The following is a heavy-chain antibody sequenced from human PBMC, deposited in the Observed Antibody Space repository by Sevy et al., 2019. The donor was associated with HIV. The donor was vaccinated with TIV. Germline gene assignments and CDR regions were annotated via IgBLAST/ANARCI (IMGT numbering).Heavy chain of an antibody. CDR3: AAEDMTTFGGPLRVFDI. CDR1: GLIFTSSA. CDR2: IVVGSGVT. Sequence: ASVKVSCKASGLIFTSSAVQWVRQARGQRVEWVGWIVVGSGVTNYAQTFHERVTITRDMSTNTVHMEVSSLRSDDTAMYYCAAEDMTTFGGPLRVFDISGQGTLVTVSS. V-gene: IGHV1-58*01. D-gene: IGHD3-16*01. J-gene: IGHJ3*02.